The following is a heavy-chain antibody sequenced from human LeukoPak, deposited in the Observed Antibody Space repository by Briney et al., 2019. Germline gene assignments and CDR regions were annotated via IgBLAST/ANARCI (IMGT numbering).Heavy chain of an antibody. J-gene: IGHJ5*02. V-gene: IGHV1-2*02. Sequence: ASVKVSCKASGYTFTSYGISWVRQAPGQGLEWMGWINPKSGATNYAQKFRARVTMTRDTSISTAYMELTRLRSDDTAVYYCARRDVGDTTWWFDPWGQGTLVTVSS. D-gene: IGHD1-26*01. CDR2: INPKSGAT. CDR3: ARRDVGDTTWWFDP. CDR1: GYTFTSYG.